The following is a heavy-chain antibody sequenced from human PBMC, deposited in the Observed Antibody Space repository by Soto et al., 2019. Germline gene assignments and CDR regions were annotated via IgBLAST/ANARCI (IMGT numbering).Heavy chain of an antibody. V-gene: IGHV1-18*01. CDR3: ARDISGYSGYDYSGWFDP. D-gene: IGHD5-12*01. J-gene: IGHJ5*02. CDR1: GYTFTSYG. Sequence: ASVKVSCKASGYTFTSYGISWVRQAPGQGLEWMGWISAYNGNTNYAQKLQGRVTMTTDTSTSTAYMELRSLRSDDTAMYYCARDISGYSGYDYSGWFDPWGQGTLVTVSS. CDR2: ISAYNGNT.